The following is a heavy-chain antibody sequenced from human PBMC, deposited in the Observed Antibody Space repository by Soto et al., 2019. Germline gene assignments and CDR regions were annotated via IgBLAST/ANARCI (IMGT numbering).Heavy chain of an antibody. V-gene: IGHV3-7*01. CDR1: ELTFDEYY. D-gene: IGHD1-20*01. CDR2: IKPDGSEQ. J-gene: IGHJ6*02. CDR3: ARGNWNYYYGFDV. Sequence: GGSMRLSSAASELTFDEYYMTWVRQSPGKGPEWVANIKPDGSEQYYVDSVKGRFTISRDNANNSLYLQMNSLRAEDTAVYFCARGNWNYYYGFDVWGQGTTVTVSS.